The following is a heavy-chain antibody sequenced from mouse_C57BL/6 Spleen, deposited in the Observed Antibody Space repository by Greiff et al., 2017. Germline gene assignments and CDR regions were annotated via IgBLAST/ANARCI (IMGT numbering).Heavy chain of an antibody. CDR3: TGGTRFAY. Sequence: DVMLVESGGGLVQPGGSMKLSCVASGFTFSNYWMNWVRQSPEKGLEWVAQIRLKSDNYATHYAESVKGRFTISRDDAKSSVDLQMNNLRAEDTGIYYCTGGTRFAYWGQGTLVTVSA. V-gene: IGHV6-3*01. CDR2: IRLKSDNYAT. J-gene: IGHJ3*01. CDR1: GFTFSNYW. D-gene: IGHD2-14*01.